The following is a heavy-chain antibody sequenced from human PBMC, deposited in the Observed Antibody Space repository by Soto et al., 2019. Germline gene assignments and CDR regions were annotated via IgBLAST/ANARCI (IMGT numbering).Heavy chain of an antibody. D-gene: IGHD3-22*01. CDR2: IYYTGTT. J-gene: IGHJ4*02. CDR3: ARLGGYYQAFDS. V-gene: IGHV4-59*08. CDR1: GDSISSYY. Sequence: SETLSLTCTVSGDSISSYYWGWLRQSPGKGLEWIGYIYYTGTTKYNPSLKSRVTISVDSSKNQFSLKLDSVTAADTAVYSCARLGGYYQAFDSWGQGTLVTVSS.